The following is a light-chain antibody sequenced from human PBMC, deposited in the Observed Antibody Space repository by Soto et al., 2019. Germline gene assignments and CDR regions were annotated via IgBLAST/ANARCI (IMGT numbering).Light chain of an antibody. CDR1: QSVSSSY. CDR3: QQYGSSPQT. Sequence: EIVLTQSPATLSLSPGERATLSCRASQSVSSSYLAWYQQKPGQAPRLLIYGASTRATGIPDRFSGSGSGTNFTLTISRQEPEDSAVYYCQQYGSSPQTFGQGTKVEIK. J-gene: IGKJ1*01. CDR2: GAS. V-gene: IGKV3-20*01.